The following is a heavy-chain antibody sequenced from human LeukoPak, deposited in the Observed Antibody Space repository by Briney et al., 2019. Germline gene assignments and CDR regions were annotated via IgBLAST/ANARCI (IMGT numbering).Heavy chain of an antibody. Sequence: EGALRLSCAASGFYFYTYGMHWVRQAPGEGLEWVTAISKDGADKYYADSVKGRFTISRDNSKNTVYLQMNSLRPEDTAVYYCAKNDISGYYADFWGQGTLVIVSP. V-gene: IGHV3-30*18. CDR2: ISKDGADK. CDR3: AKNDISGYYADF. CDR1: GFYFYTYG. D-gene: IGHD3-22*01. J-gene: IGHJ4*02.